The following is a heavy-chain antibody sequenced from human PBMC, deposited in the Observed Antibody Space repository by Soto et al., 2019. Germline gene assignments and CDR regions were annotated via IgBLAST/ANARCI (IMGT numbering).Heavy chain of an antibody. Sequence: QVQLVESGGGVVQPGRSLRLSCAVSGFTVSTYGMHWVRQAPGKGLEWVAVISRDGGTKYYADSVKGRFTISRDNSRNTLVLEMNSLRSDDMAVYYCTGEVASGSSGQGTMVIVSS. J-gene: IGHJ5*02. CDR2: ISRDGGTK. CDR1: GFTVSTYG. CDR3: TGEVASGS. V-gene: IGHV3-30*03. D-gene: IGHD2-8*02.